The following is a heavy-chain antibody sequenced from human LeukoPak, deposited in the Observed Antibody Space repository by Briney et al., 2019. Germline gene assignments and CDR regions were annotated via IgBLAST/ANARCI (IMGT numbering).Heavy chain of an antibody. J-gene: IGHJ4*02. D-gene: IGHD2-2*01. Sequence: GGSLRLSCAASGFTFSSYSMSWVRQAPGKGLEWVSAISGSGGSTYYADSVKGRFTISRDNSKNTLYLQMNSLRAEDTAVYYCAKDLGYCSSTSCFLDYWGQGTLITVSS. CDR2: ISGSGGST. V-gene: IGHV3-23*01. CDR3: AKDLGYCSSTSCFLDY. CDR1: GFTFSSYS.